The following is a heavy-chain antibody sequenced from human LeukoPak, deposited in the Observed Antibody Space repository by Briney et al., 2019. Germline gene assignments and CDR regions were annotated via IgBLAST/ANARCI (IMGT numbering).Heavy chain of an antibody. Sequence: GASVKASCKASGYTFTGYYMHWVRQAPGQGLEWMGRINPNSGGTNYAQKFQGRVTMTRDTSISTAYMELSRLRSDDTAVYYCARGLRRGGGSRDYYYYYMDVWGKGTTVTVSS. J-gene: IGHJ6*03. D-gene: IGHD2-15*01. CDR3: ARGLRRGGGSRDYYYYYMDV. CDR1: GYTFTGYY. V-gene: IGHV1-2*06. CDR2: INPNSGGT.